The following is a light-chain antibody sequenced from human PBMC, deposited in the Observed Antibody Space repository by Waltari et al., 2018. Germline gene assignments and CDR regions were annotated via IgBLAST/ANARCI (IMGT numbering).Light chain of an antibody. CDR3: MQPLQTPRT. Sequence: DIVMTQSPLSLPVTPGEPAYLSCRSSQSLLDSNGYHYLDWYLQKPGQAPQLLIYLGSNRASGVPDRFSGSGSGTDFTLKISRVEAEDVGVYYCMQPLQTPRTFGQGTRLEIK. CDR1: QSLLDSNGYHY. CDR2: LGS. V-gene: IGKV2-28*01. J-gene: IGKJ5*01.